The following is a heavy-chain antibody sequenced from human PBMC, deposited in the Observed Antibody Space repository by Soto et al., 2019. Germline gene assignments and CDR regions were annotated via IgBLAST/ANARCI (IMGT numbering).Heavy chain of an antibody. CDR3: ARGLAAAGTLDY. CDR2: ISSSSSYI. V-gene: IGHV3-21*01. CDR1: GFTFSSYS. J-gene: IGHJ4*02. Sequence: EVQLVESGGGLVKPGGSLRLSCAASGFTFSSYSMNWVRQAPGKGLEWVSSISSSSSYIYYADSVKGRFTISRDNAKNSLYLQMNSLRAEDTAVYYCARGLAAAGTLDYWGQGTLVTVSS. D-gene: IGHD6-13*01.